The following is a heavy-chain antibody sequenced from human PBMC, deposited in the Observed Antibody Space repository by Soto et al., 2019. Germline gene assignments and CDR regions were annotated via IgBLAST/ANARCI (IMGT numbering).Heavy chain of an antibody. CDR1: GFSVSTDY. V-gene: IGHV3-66*01. J-gene: IGHJ6*02. CDR3: AGDPGSRNGMVV. Sequence: GALRLSCAASGFSVSTDYMTWVRQAPGKGLEWLSTIYSDGATYYADSVKGRFTISRDNSKNTLFLQMNNLRADDTAMYYCAGDPGSRNGMVVRGQGTTVTVSS. CDR2: IYSDGAT.